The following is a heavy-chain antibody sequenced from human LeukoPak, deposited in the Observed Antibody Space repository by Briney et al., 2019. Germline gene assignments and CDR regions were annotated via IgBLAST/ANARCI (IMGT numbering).Heavy chain of an antibody. Sequence: GDSLRLSCAASGFTFSTYSMAWVRQAPRKGLEWVSYIFPNGGTTYYADSVKGRFTISRDNSKNTLYLQMHSLRAEDTAVYYCAKADATIGGAFDTWGQGTMVIVSS. J-gene: IGHJ3*02. CDR3: AKADATIGGAFDT. V-gene: IGHV3-23*01. D-gene: IGHD3-16*01. CDR1: GFTFSTYS. CDR2: IFPNGGTT.